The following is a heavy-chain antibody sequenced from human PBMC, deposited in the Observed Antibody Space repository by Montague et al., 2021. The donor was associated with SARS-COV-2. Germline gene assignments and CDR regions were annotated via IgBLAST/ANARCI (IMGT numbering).Heavy chain of an antibody. CDR2: VYHTGST. J-gene: IGHJ4*02. V-gene: IGHV4-61*01. CDR3: VREKYYFDDSGSK. D-gene: IGHD3-22*01. Sequence: SETLSLTRSVSGVSISSGSYYWSWVRQPPGKGLEWIGYVYHTGSTNYNPSLKSRVTLSIDTSKNQFSLNLTSVTAADTAVYYCVREKYYFDDSGSKWGQGTLLTV. CDR1: GVSISSGSYY.